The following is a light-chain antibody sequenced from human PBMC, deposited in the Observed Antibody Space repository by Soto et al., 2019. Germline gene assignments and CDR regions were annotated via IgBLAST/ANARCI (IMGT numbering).Light chain of an antibody. V-gene: IGLV2-14*01. CDR2: EVS. CDR3: TSYTSSRSWV. J-gene: IGLJ3*02. Sequence: QSALTQPASVSGSPGQSITISCTGTSSDVGAYNYVSWYQQHPDKAPKLMIYEVSNRPSGLSNRFSGSKSGNTASLTISGLQAEDEADYYCTSYTSSRSWVFGGGTQLTVL. CDR1: SSDVGAYNY.